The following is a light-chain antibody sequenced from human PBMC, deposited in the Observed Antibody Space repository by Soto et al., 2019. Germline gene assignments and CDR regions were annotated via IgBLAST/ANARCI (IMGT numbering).Light chain of an antibody. CDR2: DAS. Sequence: EIVLTQSPATLSLSPGERATLSCRASQSVSSYLAWDQQKPGQAPRLLIYDASNRATGIPARFSGSGSGTDFTLTISSLEPEDFAVYYCQQRSNWPPGMYTFGQGTKLEIK. CDR3: QQRSNWPPGMYT. V-gene: IGKV3-11*01. J-gene: IGKJ2*01. CDR1: QSVSSY.